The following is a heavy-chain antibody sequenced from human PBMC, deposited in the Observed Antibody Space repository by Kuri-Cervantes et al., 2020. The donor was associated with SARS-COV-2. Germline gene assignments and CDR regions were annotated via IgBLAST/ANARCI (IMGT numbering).Heavy chain of an antibody. CDR3: ARDISEGYYSSGYYYFDY. CDR2: ISAYNGNT. D-gene: IGHD3-22*01. Sequence: GGSLRLSCKASGYTFTSYGISWVRQAPGQGLEWMGWISAYNGNTNYAQKLQGRVTMTTDTSTSTAYMELRSLRSDDTAVYYCARDISEGYYSSGYYYFDYWGQGTLVTVYS. V-gene: IGHV1-18*04. CDR1: GYTFTSYG. J-gene: IGHJ4*02.